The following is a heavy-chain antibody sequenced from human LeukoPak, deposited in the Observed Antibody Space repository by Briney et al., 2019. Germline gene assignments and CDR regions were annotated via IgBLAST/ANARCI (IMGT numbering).Heavy chain of an antibody. D-gene: IGHD3-9*01. V-gene: IGHV4-59*01. J-gene: IGHJ3*02. CDR3: ASATGDILTGYKTAAFDI. CDR1: GGSISSYY. CDR2: IYYSGST. Sequence: SETLSLTCTVSGGSISSYYWSWIRQPPGKELEWIGYIYYSGSTNYNPSLKSRVTISVDTSKNQFSLKLSSVTAADTAVYYCASATGDILTGYKTAAFDIWGQGTMVTVSS.